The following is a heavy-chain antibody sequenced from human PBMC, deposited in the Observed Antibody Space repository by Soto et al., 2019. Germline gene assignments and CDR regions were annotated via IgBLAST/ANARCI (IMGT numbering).Heavy chain of an antibody. Sequence: QVQLVQSGAEVKKPGASVKVSCKASGYTFTSYDINWVRQATGQGLEWIGWMSPKTGNTGYAQNFQGRVTMTRNPSISTDYMELSSLTSEDTAIYYCARGPPEWGFDLWGQGTLVPVSS. CDR3: ARGPPEWGFDL. CDR1: GYTFTSYD. CDR2: MSPKTGNT. V-gene: IGHV1-8*01. D-gene: IGHD7-27*01. J-gene: IGHJ4*02.